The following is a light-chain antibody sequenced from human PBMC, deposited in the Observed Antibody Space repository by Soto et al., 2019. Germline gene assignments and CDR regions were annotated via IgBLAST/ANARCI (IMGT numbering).Light chain of an antibody. Sequence: SYELTQPPSVSVSPGQTASITCAGDKLGDKYARWYQQKPGQSPVLVIYQDSKRPSGIPERFSGSSSGNTATLTISGTQAMDEADYYCQAWDSSTANYVFGTGTKLTVL. V-gene: IGLV3-1*01. J-gene: IGLJ1*01. CDR2: QDS. CDR3: QAWDSSTANYV. CDR1: KLGDKY.